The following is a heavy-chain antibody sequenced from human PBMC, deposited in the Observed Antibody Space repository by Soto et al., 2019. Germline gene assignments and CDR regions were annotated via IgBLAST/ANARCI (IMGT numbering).Heavy chain of an antibody. CDR2: INYSGGST. V-gene: IGHV3-23*01. D-gene: IGHD4-4*01. Sequence: EVQLLESGGGLVQPGGSLRLSCAASGFTFSNHAMSWVRQAPGKGLEWVSGINYSGGSTYYADSVKGRFTISRDNSKNTLYLQMHSLRGDDTAVYYCAKDRATITTSGFDYWGQGTLVTVSS. CDR3: AKDRATITTSGFDY. CDR1: GFTFSNHA. J-gene: IGHJ4*02.